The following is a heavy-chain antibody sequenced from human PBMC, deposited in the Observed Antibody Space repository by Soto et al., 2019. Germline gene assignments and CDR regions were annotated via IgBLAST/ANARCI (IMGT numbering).Heavy chain of an antibody. CDR3: SRSMSSSWGGPNYYYGMDV. Sequence: SETLSLTCTVSGGSISSGGYYWSWIRQHPGKGLEWIGYIYYSGSTYYNPSLKSRVTISVDTSKNQFSLKLSSVTAADTAVYYCSRSMSSSWGGPNYYYGMDVWGQGTTVTVSS. CDR1: GGSISSGGYY. J-gene: IGHJ6*02. CDR2: IYYSGST. V-gene: IGHV4-31*03. D-gene: IGHD6-13*01.